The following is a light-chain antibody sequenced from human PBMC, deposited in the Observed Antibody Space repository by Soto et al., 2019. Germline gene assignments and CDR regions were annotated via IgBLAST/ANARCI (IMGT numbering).Light chain of an antibody. J-gene: IGLJ1*01. V-gene: IGLV1-51*01. CDR2: DNN. CDR1: SSNIGNNY. Sequence: QSVLTQPPSGSAAPGQTVTISCSGSSSNIGNNYVSWYQQVPPTAPKLLIYDNNNRPSGIPDRFSGSKSGTSATLVITGLQTGDEDDYYCGTWDISLRVGIFGNGTKLTVL. CDR3: GTWDISLRVGI.